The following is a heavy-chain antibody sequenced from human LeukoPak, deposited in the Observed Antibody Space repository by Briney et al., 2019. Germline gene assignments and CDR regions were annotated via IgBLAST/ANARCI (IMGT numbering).Heavy chain of an antibody. J-gene: IGHJ4*02. D-gene: IGHD4-17*01. CDR2: ISAYNGNT. CDR1: GYTFTSYG. CDR3: AREEYGDYVGFY. V-gene: IGHV1-18*04. Sequence: ASVNVSCKACGYTFTSYGISWVRQAPGQGLEWMGWISAYNGNTNYAQKLQGRVTMTTDTSTSTAYMELRSLRSDDTAVYYCAREEYGDYVGFYWGQGTLVTVSS.